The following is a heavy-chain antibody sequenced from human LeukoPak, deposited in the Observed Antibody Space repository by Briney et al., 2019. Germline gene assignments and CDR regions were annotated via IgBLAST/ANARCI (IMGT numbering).Heavy chain of an antibody. CDR3: AKGSSLIFGVALDY. J-gene: IGHJ4*02. D-gene: IGHD3-3*01. CDR1: GFTFDDYA. V-gene: IGHV3-9*03. CDR2: ISWNSGSI. Sequence: GRSLRLSCAASGFTFDDYAMHWVRQAPGKGLEWVSGISWNSGSIGYADSVKGRFTISRDNAKNSLYLQMNSLRAEDMALYYCAKGSSLIFGVALDYWGQGTLVIVSS.